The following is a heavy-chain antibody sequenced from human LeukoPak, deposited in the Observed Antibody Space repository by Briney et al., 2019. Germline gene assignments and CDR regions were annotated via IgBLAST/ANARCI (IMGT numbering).Heavy chain of an antibody. CDR1: GFTFSSYE. V-gene: IGHV3-48*03. CDR2: ISSSGSTI. CDR3: AKFRQRYYDILTGDDY. D-gene: IGHD3-9*01. J-gene: IGHJ4*02. Sequence: GGSLRLSCAASGFTFSSYEMNWVRQAPGKGLEWVSYISSSGSTIYYADSVKGRFTISRDNSKNTLYLQMNSLRAEDTAVYYCAKFRQRYYDILTGDDYWGQGTLVTVSS.